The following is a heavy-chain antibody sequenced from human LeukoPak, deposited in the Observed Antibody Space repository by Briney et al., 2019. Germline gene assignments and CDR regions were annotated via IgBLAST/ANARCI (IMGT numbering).Heavy chain of an antibody. CDR3: ARGGYYRYDY. D-gene: IGHD2-21*01. CDR1: GFTFTNYW. V-gene: IGHV3-7*01. J-gene: IGHJ4*02. CDR2: LRQDASEI. Sequence: GGCLRVSCVASGFTFTNYWMSWVRPAPGKGLEWVASLRQDASEIHYVDSVEGRLTISRDNAQRSVFLQMNRLRVEDTAVYYCARGGYYRYDYWGQGTLVTVSS.